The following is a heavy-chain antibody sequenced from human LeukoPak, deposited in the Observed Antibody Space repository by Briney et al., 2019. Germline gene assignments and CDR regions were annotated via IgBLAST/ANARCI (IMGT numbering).Heavy chain of an antibody. V-gene: IGHV1-69*05. CDR3: ASTDDYGDYGARRGFDP. CDR2: IIPIFGTA. J-gene: IGHJ5*02. Sequence: ASVKVSCKASGGTFSSYAISWVRQAPGQGLEWMGGIIPIFGTANYAQKFQGSVTITTDESTSTAYMELSSLRSEDTAVYYCASTDDYGDYGARRGFDPWGQGTLVTVSS. D-gene: IGHD4-17*01. CDR1: GGTFSSYA.